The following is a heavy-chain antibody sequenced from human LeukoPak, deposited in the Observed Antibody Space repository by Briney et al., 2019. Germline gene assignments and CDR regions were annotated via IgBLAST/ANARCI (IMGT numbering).Heavy chain of an antibody. CDR1: GFTFSFYM. Sequence: PGGSLRLSCTASGFTFSFYMMNWVRQAPGKGLEWVSSISTSSSHIYYADSLKGRFTVSRDNARNSLYLQMNNLRAEDTAVYYCARGRGNGSPSYFDYWGQGALVTVSS. D-gene: IGHD1-26*01. V-gene: IGHV3-21*01. CDR3: ARGRGNGSPSYFDY. J-gene: IGHJ4*02. CDR2: ISTSSSHI.